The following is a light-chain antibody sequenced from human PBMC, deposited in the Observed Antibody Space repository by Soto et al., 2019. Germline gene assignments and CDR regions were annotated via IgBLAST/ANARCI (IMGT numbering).Light chain of an antibody. CDR2: DVS. CDR3: SSYTSSSNWV. V-gene: IGLV2-14*03. Sequence: QSALTQPASVSGSPGQSITISCTGTSSDVGGYNYVSWYQQHPGKAPKLMINDVSNRPSGVSNRFSGSKSGNTASLTISGLQAEDEAEYYCSSYTSSSNWVFGGGTKLTVL. J-gene: IGLJ3*02. CDR1: SSDVGGYNY.